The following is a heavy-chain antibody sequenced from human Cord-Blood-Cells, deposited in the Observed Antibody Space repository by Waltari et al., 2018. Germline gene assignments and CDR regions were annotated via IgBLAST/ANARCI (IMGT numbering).Heavy chain of an antibody. CDR2: ISYDGSNK. CDR3: AKDLSSSWYYYYYYGMDV. J-gene: IGHJ6*02. D-gene: IGHD6-13*01. Sequence: QVQLVESGGGVVQPGRSLRLSCAASGFTFSSYGMHWVRQAPGKGLEWVAVISYDGSNKYYADSVKGRFTISRDNSKNTLYLQMNSLRAEDTAVYYCAKDLSSSWYYYYYYGMDVWDQGP. V-gene: IGHV3-30*18. CDR1: GFTFSSYG.